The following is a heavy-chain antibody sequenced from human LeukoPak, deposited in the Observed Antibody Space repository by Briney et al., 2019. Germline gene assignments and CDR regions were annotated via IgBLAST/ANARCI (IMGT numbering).Heavy chain of an antibody. Sequence: PSETLPLTCTVSGGAISGYYWNWIRQPPGKGLEWIGHIHYSGSTNYNPSLRSRVTILVDTSKNQFALELTSVTAADTAVYYCARLGFCSGGRCLNDYWGQGTLVTVSS. CDR3: ARLGFCSGGRCLNDY. J-gene: IGHJ4*02. CDR2: IHYSGST. D-gene: IGHD2-15*01. CDR1: GGAISGYY. V-gene: IGHV4-59*12.